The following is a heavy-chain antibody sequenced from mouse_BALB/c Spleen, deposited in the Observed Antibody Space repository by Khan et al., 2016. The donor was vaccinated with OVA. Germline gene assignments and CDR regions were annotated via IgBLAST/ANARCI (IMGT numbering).Heavy chain of an antibody. V-gene: IGHV2-9*02. CDR3: VRDYDNFVEVFDV. D-gene: IGHD2-1*01. J-gene: IGHJ1*01. CDR1: GFSLTSYG. CDR2: IWAGGST. Sequence: QVQLKQSGPGLVAPSQSLSITCTVSGFSLTSYGVHWVRQTPGKGLEWLGIIWAGGSTNYNSALMSRLSISKDNSKSQVFLKMNSLQTDDTAMYYCVRDYDNFVEVFDVWGEGTMVTVSS.